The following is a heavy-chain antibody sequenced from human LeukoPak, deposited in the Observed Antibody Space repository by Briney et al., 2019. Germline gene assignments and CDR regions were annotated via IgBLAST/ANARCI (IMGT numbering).Heavy chain of an antibody. V-gene: IGHV3-21*01. CDR1: GFTVSSNY. J-gene: IGHJ3*02. D-gene: IGHD7-27*01. CDR2: ISSGSSYI. CDR3: ARGTNWGGDDAFDI. Sequence: GGSLRLSCAASGFTVSSNYMSWVRQAPGKGLEWVSSISSGSSYIYYADSVKGRFTISRDNAKNSLYLQMTSLRAEDTAVYYCARGTNWGGDDAFDIWGQGTMVTVSS.